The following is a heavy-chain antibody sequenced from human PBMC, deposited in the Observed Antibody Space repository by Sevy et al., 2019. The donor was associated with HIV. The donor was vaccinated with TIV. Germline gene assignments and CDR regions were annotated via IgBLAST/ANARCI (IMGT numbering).Heavy chain of an antibody. CDR1: GGSISSGGNY. CDR3: ARDTRSGVAAVLGLGGRHWFDP. V-gene: IGHV4-31*03. D-gene: IGHD6-13*01. Sequence: SETLSLTCTVSGGSISSGGNYWSWIRQHPGKGLEWIGYIYYSGSTYYNPSLKSRVTISVDTSKNQFSLKLSSVTAADTAVSYCARDTRSGVAAVLGLGGRHWFDPWGQGTLVTVSS. CDR2: IYYSGST. J-gene: IGHJ5*02.